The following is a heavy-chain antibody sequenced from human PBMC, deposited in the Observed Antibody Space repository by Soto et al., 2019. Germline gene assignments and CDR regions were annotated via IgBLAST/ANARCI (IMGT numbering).Heavy chain of an antibody. Sequence: ASVKVSCKASGYTFTGYYMHWVRQAPGQGLEWMGWINPNSGGTNYAQKFQGWVTMTRDTSISTAYMELSRLRSDDTAVCYCAREARRQAVVYSADMDVWGQGTTVTVSS. CDR1: GYTFTGYY. CDR2: INPNSGGT. D-gene: IGHD2-15*01. CDR3: AREARRQAVVYSADMDV. V-gene: IGHV1-2*04. J-gene: IGHJ6*02.